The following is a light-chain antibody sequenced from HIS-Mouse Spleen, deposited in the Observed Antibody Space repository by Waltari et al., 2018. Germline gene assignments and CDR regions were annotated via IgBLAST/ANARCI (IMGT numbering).Light chain of an antibody. CDR3: CSYAGSYTYV. J-gene: IGLJ1*01. Sequence: QSALTQPRSVSASPGQSVTIPCTGTSIDVGGYNYVSWYQQHPGKAPKLMIYDVSKRPSGVPDRFSGSKSGNTASLTISGLQAEDEADYYCCSYAGSYTYVFGTGTKVTVL. CDR2: DVS. V-gene: IGLV2-11*01. CDR1: SIDVGGYNY.